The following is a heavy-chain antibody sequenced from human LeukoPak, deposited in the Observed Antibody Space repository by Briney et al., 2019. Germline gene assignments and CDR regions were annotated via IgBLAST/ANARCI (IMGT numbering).Heavy chain of an antibody. V-gene: IGHV3-30-3*01. CDR2: ISYDGSNK. D-gene: IGHD6-19*01. CDR3: GRANSSGWGSFDY. Sequence: RRCLRLSCPASGFTLSSYAMHWVRPAPGKGREWVALISYDGSNKYYADSVKGRFTISRDNSKNTLYLQMNSLRADDTAVYYCGRANSSGWGSFDYWGQGTLVTVSP. CDR1: GFTLSSYA. J-gene: IGHJ4*02.